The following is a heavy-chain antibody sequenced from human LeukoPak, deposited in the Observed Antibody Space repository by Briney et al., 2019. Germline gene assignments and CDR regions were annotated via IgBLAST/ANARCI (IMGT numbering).Heavy chain of an antibody. V-gene: IGHV1-18*01. CDR1: GYTFTSYG. CDR2: ISAYNGNT. Sequence: ASVKVSCKASGYTFTSYGISWVRQAPGQGLEWMGWISAYNGNTNYAQKLQGRVTMTTDTSTSTAYMELRSLRSDDTAVYYCARWGSGSYYKYYYYYGVDVWGQGTTVTVSS. J-gene: IGHJ6*02. D-gene: IGHD3-10*01. CDR3: ARWGSGSYYKYYYYYGVDV.